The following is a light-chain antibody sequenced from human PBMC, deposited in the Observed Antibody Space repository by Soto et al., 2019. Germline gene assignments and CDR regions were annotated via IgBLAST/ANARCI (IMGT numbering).Light chain of an antibody. CDR1: QSVSSSY. J-gene: IGKJ1*01. Sequence: ILLRRSPGTQTFSPGERATISCRASQSVSSSYLAWYQQKPGQAPRLLIYGTSSRATGIPDRFSGSGSGTDFTLTISRLEPEDFTVYYCQQYGSLPTFGQGTKVDI. V-gene: IGKV3-20*01. CDR3: QQYGSLPT. CDR2: GTS.